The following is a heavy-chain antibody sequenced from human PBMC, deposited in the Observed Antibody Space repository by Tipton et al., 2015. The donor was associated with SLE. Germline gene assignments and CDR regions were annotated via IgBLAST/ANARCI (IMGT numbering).Heavy chain of an antibody. V-gene: IGHV4-4*08. CDR1: GGSISSYY. Sequence: LRLSCTVSGGSISSYYWSWIRQPPGKGLEWIGYIYTSGSTYYNPSLKSRVTISVDTSKNQFSLKLASVTAADTAVYYCARNPITMVRGVIPGAFDIWGQVTMVTVSS. D-gene: IGHD3-10*01. CDR3: ARNPITMVRGVIPGAFDI. J-gene: IGHJ3*02. CDR2: IYTSGST.